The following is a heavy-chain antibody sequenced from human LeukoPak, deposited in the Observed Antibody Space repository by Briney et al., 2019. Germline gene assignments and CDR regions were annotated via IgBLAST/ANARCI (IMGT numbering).Heavy chain of an antibody. CDR1: GGPISSYY. D-gene: IGHD1-26*01. Sequence: PSETLSLTCTVSGGPISSYYWSWIRQPAGKGLEWIGRIYTSGSTNYNPSLKSRVTMSVDTSKNQFSLKLSSVTAADTAVYYCARVMGALEGDAFDIWGQGTMVTVSS. CDR2: IYTSGST. V-gene: IGHV4-4*07. CDR3: ARVMGALEGDAFDI. J-gene: IGHJ3*02.